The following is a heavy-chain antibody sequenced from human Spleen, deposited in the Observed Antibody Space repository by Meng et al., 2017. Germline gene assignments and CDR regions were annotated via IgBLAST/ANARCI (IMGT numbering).Heavy chain of an antibody. CDR2: ISGSGGST. Sequence: GESLKISCAASGFTFSSYAMSWVRQAPRKGLEWVSAISGSGGSTYYADSVKGRFTISRDNSKNTLYLQMNSLRAEDTAVYYCAKDPTRIAAAGTLDYWGQGTLVTVSS. D-gene: IGHD6-13*01. J-gene: IGHJ4*02. CDR1: GFTFSSYA. V-gene: IGHV3-23*01. CDR3: AKDPTRIAAAGTLDY.